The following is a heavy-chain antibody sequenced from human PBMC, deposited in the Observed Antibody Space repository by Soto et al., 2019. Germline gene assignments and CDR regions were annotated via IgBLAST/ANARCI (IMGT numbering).Heavy chain of an antibody. CDR2: ISGSGGTT. Sequence: EVQLLESGGDLVQPGGSLRLSCAASGFTFSTYAMSWVRQTAGKGLEWVSAISGSGGTTYYADSVKGRVTVSRDNSKNTVYLQMTSLRVEDTAVYYCAKSYSDSGSYVVGHDTWGRGTLVTVTS. V-gene: IGHV3-23*01. CDR3: AKSYSDSGSYVVGHDT. J-gene: IGHJ5*02. CDR1: GFTFSTYA. D-gene: IGHD3-10*01.